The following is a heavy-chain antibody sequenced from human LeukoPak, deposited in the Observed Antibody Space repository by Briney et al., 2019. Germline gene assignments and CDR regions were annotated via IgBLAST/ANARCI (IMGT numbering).Heavy chain of an antibody. CDR2: IWYDGSNK. J-gene: IGHJ4*02. CDR3: AKERQWLVVDY. D-gene: IGHD6-19*01. Sequence: HPGGSLRLSCAASGFTFSSYGMHWVRQAPGKGLEWVAVIWYDGSNKYYADSVKGRFTIPRDNSKNTLYLQMNSLRAEDTAVYYCAKERQWLVVDYWGQGTLVTVSS. CDR1: GFTFSSYG. V-gene: IGHV3-33*06.